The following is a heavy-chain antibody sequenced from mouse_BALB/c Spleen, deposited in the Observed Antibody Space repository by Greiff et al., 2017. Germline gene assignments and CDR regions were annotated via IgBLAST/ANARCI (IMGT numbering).Heavy chain of an antibody. CDR2: ISTYYGDA. D-gene: IGHD1-1*01. CDR3: ARDHYGSSPFDY. J-gene: IGHJ2*01. V-gene: IGHV1S137*01. Sequence: VQLQQSGAELVRPGVSVKISCKGSGYTFTDYAMHWVKQSHAKSLEWIGVISTYYGDASYNQKFKGKATMTVDKSSSTAYMELARLTSEDSAIYYCARDHYGSSPFDYWGQGTTLTVSS. CDR1: GYTFTDYA.